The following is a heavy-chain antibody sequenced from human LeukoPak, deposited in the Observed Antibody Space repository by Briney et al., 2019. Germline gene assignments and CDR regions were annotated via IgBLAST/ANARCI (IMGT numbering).Heavy chain of an antibody. CDR1: GFTFSSYS. J-gene: IGHJ4*02. V-gene: IGHV3-21*01. D-gene: IGHD6-19*01. CDR3: ARSPLYSISGWTPFDY. Sequence: PGGSLRLSCAASGFTFSSYSMNWVRQAPGKGLEWVSSISSSSSYIYYADSVKGRFTISRDNAKNSLYLQMNSLRAEDTAVYYCARSPLYSISGWTPFDYWGQGTLVTVSS. CDR2: ISSSSSYI.